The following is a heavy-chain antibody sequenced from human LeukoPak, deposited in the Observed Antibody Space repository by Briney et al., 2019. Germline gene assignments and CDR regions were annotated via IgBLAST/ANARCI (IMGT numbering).Heavy chain of an antibody. V-gene: IGHV1-46*01. D-gene: IGHD4-17*01. CDR1: GYTFTSYY. CDR2: INPSGGST. CDR3: ARWEGYGDYEDY. J-gene: IGHJ4*02. Sequence: ASVKVSCKASGYTFTSYYMHWVRQAPGRGLEWMGIINPSGGSTSYAQKFQGRVTMTRDTSTSTVYMELSSLRPEDTAVYYCARWEGYGDYEDYWGQGTLVTVSS.